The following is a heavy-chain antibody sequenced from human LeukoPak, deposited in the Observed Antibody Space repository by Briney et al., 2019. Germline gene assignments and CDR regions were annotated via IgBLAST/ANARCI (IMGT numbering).Heavy chain of an antibody. J-gene: IGHJ3*02. D-gene: IGHD1-26*01. CDR3: ARERSGSYWKGRDDAFDI. Sequence: PGGSLRLSCAASGFTFSSYSMNWVRQAPGKGLEWVANIKQDGSEKYYVDSVKGRFTISRDNAKNSLYLQMNSLRAEDTAVYYCARERSGSYWKGRDDAFDIWGQGTMVTVSS. CDR2: IKQDGSEK. V-gene: IGHV3-7*01. CDR1: GFTFSSYS.